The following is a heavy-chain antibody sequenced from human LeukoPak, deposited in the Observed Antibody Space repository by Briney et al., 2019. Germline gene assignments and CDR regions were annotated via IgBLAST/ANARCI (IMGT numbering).Heavy chain of an antibody. CDR2: IFYSGST. Sequence: SETLSLTCTVSGGSISSSTYYWGWIRQPPGKGLEWIGSIFYSGSTSYTPSLKSRVTISVDTSKNQFSLKLNSVTAADTAVYYCARQESSNWDWGQGTLVTVSS. CDR3: ARQESSNWD. D-gene: IGHD6-13*01. J-gene: IGHJ4*02. V-gene: IGHV4-39*01. CDR1: GGSISSSTYY.